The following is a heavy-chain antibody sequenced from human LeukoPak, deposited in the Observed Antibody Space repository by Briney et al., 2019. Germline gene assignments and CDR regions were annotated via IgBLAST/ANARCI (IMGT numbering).Heavy chain of an antibody. CDR1: GGSISYYY. D-gene: IGHD5-12*01. J-gene: IGHJ4*02. CDR3: VRNGGYPYYFDL. Sequence: PSETLSLTCTVSGGSISYYYWNWIRQAPGKGLEWIGFIYHGGSTNYNPALKGRVTISVDTSKDQFSLQVRSVTAADTAVYYCVRNGGYPYYFDLWGQGTLVTVSS. V-gene: IGHV4-59*01. CDR2: IYHGGST.